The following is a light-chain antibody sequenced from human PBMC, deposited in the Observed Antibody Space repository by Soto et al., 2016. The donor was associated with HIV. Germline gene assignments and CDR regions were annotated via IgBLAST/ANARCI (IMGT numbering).Light chain of an antibody. J-gene: IGKJ4*01. CDR1: QSISSW. Sequence: DIQMTQSPSTLSASVGDRVTITCRASQSISSWLAWYQQKPGKAPKLLIYKASTLESGVPSRFSGSGSGTDFTLTISSLQPEDFATYYCQQATSFPPTFGGGTKVEIK. CDR2: KAS. V-gene: IGKV1-5*03. CDR3: QQATSFPPT.